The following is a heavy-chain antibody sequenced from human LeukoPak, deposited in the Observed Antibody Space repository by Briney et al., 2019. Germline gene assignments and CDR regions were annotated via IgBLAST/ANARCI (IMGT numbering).Heavy chain of an antibody. CDR2: SNLHGTTV. J-gene: IGHJ4*02. CDR3: ASAFTYVRLGDH. V-gene: IGHV3-74*01. D-gene: IGHD3-16*01. Sequence: PGGSLRLSCAASGFSFSDYAMAWVRQAPGKGLVWVARSNLHGTTVDYADSVKGRFTISRDNANNTLFLQMNSLRAEDTAVYYCASAFTYVRLGDHWGQGTLVTVSS. CDR1: GFSFSDYA.